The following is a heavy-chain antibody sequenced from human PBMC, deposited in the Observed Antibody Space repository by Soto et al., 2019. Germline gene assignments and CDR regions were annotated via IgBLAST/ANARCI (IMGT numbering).Heavy chain of an antibody. CDR3: ALEVVGATTGWFDP. CDR1: GYTFTGYY. CDR2: INPNSGGT. V-gene: IGHV1-2*04. Sequence: GASVKVSCKASGYTFTGYYMHWVRQAPGQGLEWMGWINPNSGGTNYAQKFQGWVTMTRDTSISTAYMELSRLRSDDTAVYYCALEVVGATTGWFDPWGQGTLVTVSS. J-gene: IGHJ5*02. D-gene: IGHD1-26*01.